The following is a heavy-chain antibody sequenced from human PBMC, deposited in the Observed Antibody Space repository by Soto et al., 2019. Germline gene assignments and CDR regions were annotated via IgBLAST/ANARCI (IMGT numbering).Heavy chain of an antibody. D-gene: IGHD3-16*01. CDR3: AIPWGTEPTPPLYNFDY. CDR1: GGTFSSYA. CDR2: IIPIFGTA. V-gene: IGHV1-69*12. Sequence: QVQLVQSGAEVKKPESSVKVSCKASGGTFSSYAISWVRQAPGQGLEWMGGIIPIFGTANYAQKFQGRVTITADESTRKAYMEVSSLRSEHTAVYYCAIPWGTEPTPPLYNFDYWGQGTLVTVSS. J-gene: IGHJ4*02.